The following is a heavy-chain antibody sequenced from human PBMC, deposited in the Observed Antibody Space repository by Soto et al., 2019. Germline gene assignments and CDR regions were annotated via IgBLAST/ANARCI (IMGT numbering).Heavy chain of an antibody. D-gene: IGHD4-4*01. J-gene: IGHJ4*02. CDR3: ARHNYVYYFDY. CDR2: IYYSGST. Sequence: SETLSLTCTVSGGSISSYYWSWIRQPPGKGLEWIGYIYYSGSTNYNPSLKSRVTISVDTSKNQFSLKLSSVTAADTAVYYCARHNYVYYFDYWGQGTPVTVSS. CDR1: GGSISSYY. V-gene: IGHV4-59*08.